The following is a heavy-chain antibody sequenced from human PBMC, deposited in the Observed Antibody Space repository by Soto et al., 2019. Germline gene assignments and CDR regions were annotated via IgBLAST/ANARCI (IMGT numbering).Heavy chain of an antibody. V-gene: IGHV4-31*03. J-gene: IGHJ4*02. Sequence: SETLSLTCTVSGGSISSGGYYWSWIRQHPGKGLEWIGYIYYSGSTYYNPSLKSRVTISVDTSKNQFSLKMSSVTAADTAVYYCARVRYYDSSGYYRPAFDYWGQGTLVTVSS. CDR3: ARVRYYDSSGYYRPAFDY. CDR1: GGSISSGGYY. CDR2: IYYSGST. D-gene: IGHD3-22*01.